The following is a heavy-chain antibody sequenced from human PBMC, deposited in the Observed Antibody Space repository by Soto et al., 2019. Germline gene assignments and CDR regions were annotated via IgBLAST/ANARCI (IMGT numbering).Heavy chain of an antibody. J-gene: IGHJ4*02. CDR2: IYYSGST. V-gene: IGHV4-59*01. CDR3: ARNRPYYYDSSGYYSSYYFDY. Sequence: SETLSLTCTVSGGSISSYYWSWIRQPPGKGLEWIGYIYYSGSTNYNPSLKSRVTISVDTSKNQFSLKLSSVTAADTAVYYCARNRPYYYDSSGYYSSYYFDYWGQGTLVTVSS. CDR1: GGSISSYY. D-gene: IGHD3-22*01.